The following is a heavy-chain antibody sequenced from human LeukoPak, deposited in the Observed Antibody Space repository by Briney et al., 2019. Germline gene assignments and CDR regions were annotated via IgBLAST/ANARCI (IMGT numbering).Heavy chain of an antibody. D-gene: IGHD2-15*01. J-gene: IGHJ5*02. CDR1: GGSFSSYY. V-gene: IGHV4-59*08. Sequence: PSETLSLTCTVSGGSFSSYYWSWIRQPPGKGLEWIGYIYYSGSTNYNPSLKSRVTISVDTSKNQFSLKLSSVTAADTAVYYCARRSSRRLNWFDPWGQGTLVTVSS. CDR3: ARRSSRRLNWFDP. CDR2: IYYSGST.